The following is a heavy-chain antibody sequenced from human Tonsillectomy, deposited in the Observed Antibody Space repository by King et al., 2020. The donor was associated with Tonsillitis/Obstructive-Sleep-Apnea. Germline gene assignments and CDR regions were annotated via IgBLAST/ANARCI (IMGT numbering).Heavy chain of an antibody. CDR2: ISAYNGNT. CDR3: ARVEGSYYNPHYMDV. CDR1: GYTFTSYG. Sequence: VQLVESGAEVKKPGASVKVSCKASGYTFTSYGISWVRQAPGQGLECLGWISAYNGNTNYAQKLQGRVTMTTDTSTSTAYMELRSLRSDDTAVYYCARVEGSYYNPHYMDVWGKRTTVTVSS. V-gene: IGHV1-18*01. J-gene: IGHJ6*03. D-gene: IGHD3-10*01.